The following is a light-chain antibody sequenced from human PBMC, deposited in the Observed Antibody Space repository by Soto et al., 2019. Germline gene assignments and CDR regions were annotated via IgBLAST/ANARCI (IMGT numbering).Light chain of an antibody. J-gene: IGKJ4*01. CDR3: QHYGSLIT. CDR1: QSVSSSY. V-gene: IGKV3-20*01. CDR2: GAS. Sequence: EIVLTQSPGTLSLSPGERATLSCRASQSVSSSYLAWYQRKPGQAPRLLIHGASTRAAGISDRFSGSGSGTDFTLTISRLEPEDFAVYYCQHYGSLITFGGGTKVDIK.